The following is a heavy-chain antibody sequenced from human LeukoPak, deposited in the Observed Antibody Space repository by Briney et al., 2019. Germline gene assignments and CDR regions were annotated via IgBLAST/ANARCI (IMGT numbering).Heavy chain of an antibody. D-gene: IGHD1-1*01. V-gene: IGHV3-23*01. CDR3: TGPVRYYYGMDV. CDR2: ISGSGGRT. J-gene: IGHJ6*02. Sequence: GGSLRLSCAASGFTFSSYAMSWVRQAPGKGLEWVSAISGSGGRTYYADSVKGRFTISRDNSKNTLYLQMNSLRAEDTAVYYCTGPVRYYYGMDVWGQGTTVTVSS. CDR1: GFTFSSYA.